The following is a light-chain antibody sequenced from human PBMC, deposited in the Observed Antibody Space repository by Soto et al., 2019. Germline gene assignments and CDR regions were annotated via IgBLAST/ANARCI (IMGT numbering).Light chain of an antibody. V-gene: IGLV3-21*01. CDR1: NIGSKS. Sequence: SYELTQPPSVPVAPGKTARITCGGDNIGSKSVHWYQQKPGQAPVLVIYYDSDRPSGIPERFSGSNSGNTATLTISRVEAGDEADYYCQVWDSSGDHSDVFGTGTKLTVL. CDR3: QVWDSSGDHSDV. J-gene: IGLJ1*01. CDR2: YDS.